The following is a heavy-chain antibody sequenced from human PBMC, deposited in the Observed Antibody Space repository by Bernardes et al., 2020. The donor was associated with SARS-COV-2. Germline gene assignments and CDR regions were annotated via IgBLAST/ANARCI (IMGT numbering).Heavy chain of an antibody. Sequence: SETLSLTCTVSGGSISSSSYYWGWIRQPPWKGLEWIGRIYYSGSTYYNPSLKSRVTISVDTSKNPFSLKLSSVTAADTAVYYCARRLYTSRFGRKTYYYGMDVWGQGTTVTVSS. CDR3: ARRLYTSRFGRKTYYYGMDV. V-gene: IGHV4-39*01. D-gene: IGHD3-10*02. CDR2: IYYSGST. CDR1: GGSISSSSYY. J-gene: IGHJ6*02.